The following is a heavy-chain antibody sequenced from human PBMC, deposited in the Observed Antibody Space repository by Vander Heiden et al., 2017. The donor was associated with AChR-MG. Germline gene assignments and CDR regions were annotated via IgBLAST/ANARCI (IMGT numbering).Heavy chain of an antibody. Sequence: QVQLVQSGAEVKKPGASVKVSCKASGYTFTSYDINWVRQATGQGLEWMGWMNPNSGNTGYAQKFQGRVTMTRNTSISTAYMELSSLRSEDTAVYYCARVLSAYVYSYYYGMDVWGQGTTVTVSS. CDR2: MNPNSGNT. CDR1: GYTFTSYD. CDR3: ARVLSAYVYSYYYGMDV. V-gene: IGHV1-8*01. J-gene: IGHJ6*02. D-gene: IGHD3-10*02.